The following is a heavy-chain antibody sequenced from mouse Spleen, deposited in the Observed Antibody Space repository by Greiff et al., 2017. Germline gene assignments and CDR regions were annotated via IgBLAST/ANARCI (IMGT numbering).Heavy chain of an antibody. D-gene: IGHD1-1*01. Sequence: EVKLMESGPGLVKPSQSLSLTCSVTGYSITSGYYWNWIRQFPGNKLEWMGYISYDGSNNYNPSLKNRISITRDTSKNQFFLKLNSVTTEDTATYYCARGGTYYYGSSYVFDYWGQGTTLTVSS. V-gene: IGHV3-6*01. J-gene: IGHJ2*01. CDR1: GYSITSGYY. CDR3: ARGGTYYYGSSYVFDY. CDR2: ISYDGSN.